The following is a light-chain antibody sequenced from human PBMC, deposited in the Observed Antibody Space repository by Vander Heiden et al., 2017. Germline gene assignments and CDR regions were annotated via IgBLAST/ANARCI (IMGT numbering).Light chain of an antibody. CDR2: RNN. Sequence: QSVLTQQPSASGTPGQTVIISCSVSSSNIGNNNVFWYQQLPGTAPKLLIYRNNQRPSGVPDRFSGSKSGTSASLAISGLRSEDEADYYCAAWDDSRSGGLFGGGTKLTVL. V-gene: IGLV1-47*01. CDR3: AAWDDSRSGGL. CDR1: SSNIGNNN. J-gene: IGLJ2*01.